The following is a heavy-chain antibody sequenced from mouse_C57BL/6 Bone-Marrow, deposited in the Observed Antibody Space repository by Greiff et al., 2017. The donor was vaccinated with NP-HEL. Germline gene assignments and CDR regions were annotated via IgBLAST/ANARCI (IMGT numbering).Heavy chain of an antibody. D-gene: IGHD1-2*01. CDR2: ISSGGSYT. CDR3: ARGAITTAPWFAY. J-gene: IGHJ3*01. CDR1: GFTFSSYG. V-gene: IGHV5-6*02. Sequence: DVMLVESGGDLVKPGGSLKLSCAASGFTFSSYGMSWVRQTPDKRLEWVATISSGGSYTYYPDSVKGRFTISRDNAKNTLYLQMSSLKSEDTAMYYCARGAITTAPWFAYWGQGTLVTVSA.